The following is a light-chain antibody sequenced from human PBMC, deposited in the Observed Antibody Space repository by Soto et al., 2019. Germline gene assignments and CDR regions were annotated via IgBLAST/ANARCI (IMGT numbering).Light chain of an antibody. CDR1: SSDVGAYKY. CDR3: SSYSSSSTLFV. V-gene: IGLV2-14*01. J-gene: IGLJ1*01. Sequence: QSALTQPASVSGSPGQSITISCTGTSSDVGAYKYVSWYQQHPGKAPKVMIYEVSNRPSGVSNRFSGSKSGNTASLTISGLQAEDEADYFCSSYSSSSTLFVFGTGTKATVL. CDR2: EVS.